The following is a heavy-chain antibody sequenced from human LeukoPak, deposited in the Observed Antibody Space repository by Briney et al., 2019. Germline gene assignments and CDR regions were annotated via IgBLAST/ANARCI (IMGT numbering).Heavy chain of an antibody. CDR2: INPNSGGT. CDR1: GYTFTGYY. Sequence: ASVKVSCKASGYTFTGYYMHWVRQAPGQGLEWMGWINPNSGGTNYAQKFQGRVTMTRDTSISTAYMELSRLRSDGTAVYYCASQDTAMVPFDYWGQGTLVTVSS. D-gene: IGHD5-18*01. V-gene: IGHV1-2*02. CDR3: ASQDTAMVPFDY. J-gene: IGHJ4*02.